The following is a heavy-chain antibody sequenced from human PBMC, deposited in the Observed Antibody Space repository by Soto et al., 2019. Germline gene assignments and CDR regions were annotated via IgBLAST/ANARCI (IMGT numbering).Heavy chain of an antibody. CDR1: GGSGVGDDG. D-gene: IGHD2-15*01. Sequence: SETMSDTYAVSGGSGVGDDGWRWVRKPPEKGLEWIGEIYQSGTTNYNPSLNSRVTISLDKSKNQLSLKLTSLTAADTAVYYCARGSGWRVDPWGQGTLVTVSS. CDR2: IYQSGTT. J-gene: IGHJ5*02. V-gene: IGHV4-4*02. CDR3: ARGSGWRVDP.